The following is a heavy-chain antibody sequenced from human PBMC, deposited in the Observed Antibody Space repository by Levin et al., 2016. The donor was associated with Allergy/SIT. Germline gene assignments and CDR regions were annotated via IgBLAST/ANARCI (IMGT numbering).Heavy chain of an antibody. CDR3: ARELGETYYDYVWGSYRWRWFDP. J-gene: IGHJ5*02. CDR1: GYTFSTYA. CDR2: INAGSGTT. Sequence: ASVKVSCKSSGYTFSTYAMHWVRQAPGQRPEWMGWINAGSGTTKYSQKFQGRVTLTRGTSASTAYMELSSLRSEDTAVYYCARELGETYYDYVWGSYRWRWFDPWGQGTLVTVSS. V-gene: IGHV1-3*01. D-gene: IGHD3-16*02.